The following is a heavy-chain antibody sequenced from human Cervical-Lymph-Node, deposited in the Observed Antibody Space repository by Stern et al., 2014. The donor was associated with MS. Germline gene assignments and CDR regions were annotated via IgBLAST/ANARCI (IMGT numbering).Heavy chain of an antibody. CDR2: LYWDDDK. V-gene: IGHV2-5*02. CDR1: GFSLSTSGVG. J-gene: IGHJ4*02. CDR3: AHSPSLELWAHYFDY. D-gene: IGHD1-7*01. Sequence: QVTLRESGPPLVKSTQTLTLTCTFSGFSLSTSGVGVGWIRQPPGEALEWLALLYWDDDKRYSRSLKSRLTITKDTSKNQVVLTMTNVDPVDTATYYCAHSPSLELWAHYFDYWGQGTLVTVSS.